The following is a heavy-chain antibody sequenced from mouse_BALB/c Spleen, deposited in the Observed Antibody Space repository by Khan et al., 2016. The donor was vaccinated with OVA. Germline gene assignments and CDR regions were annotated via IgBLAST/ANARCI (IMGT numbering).Heavy chain of an antibody. J-gene: IGHJ3*01. CDR1: GYTFTSYF. D-gene: IGHD2-10*02. Sequence: VQLQESGPELVKPGASVRISCKASGYTFTSYFIHWVKQRPGQGLEWIGWIYPGNVNTEYNERFTGKATLTADKSSSTTYMQLSSLTSEDSAGYYCARAGYGSFAYWGQGTLVTVSA. V-gene: IGHV1S56*01. CDR3: ARAGYGSFAY. CDR2: IYPGNVNT.